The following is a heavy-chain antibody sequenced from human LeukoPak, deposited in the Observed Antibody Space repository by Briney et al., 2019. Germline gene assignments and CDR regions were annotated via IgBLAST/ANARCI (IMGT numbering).Heavy chain of an antibody. CDR1: GYSFTSYW. Sequence: GESLKISCKGSGYSFTSYWISWVRQMPGKGLEXXXXXXPSDSYTNYSPSFQGHVTISADKSISTAYLQWSSLKASDTAMYYCARHSKYYDILTGYYTSWHFDYWGQGTLVTVSS. V-gene: IGHV5-10-1*01. J-gene: IGHJ4*02. D-gene: IGHD3-9*01. CDR2: XXPSDSYT. CDR3: ARHSKYYDILTGYYTSWHFDY.